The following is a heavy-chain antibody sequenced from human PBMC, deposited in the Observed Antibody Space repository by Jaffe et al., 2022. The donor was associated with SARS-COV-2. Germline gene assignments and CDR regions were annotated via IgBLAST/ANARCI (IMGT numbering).Heavy chain of an antibody. Sequence: QVQLQESGPGLVKPSETLSLTCTVSGGSISSYYWSWIRQPPGKGLEWIGYIYYSGSTNYNPSLKSRVTISVDTSKNQFSLKLSSVTAADTAVYYCARSGAPGIADFWGQGTLVTVSS. D-gene: IGHD6-13*01. J-gene: IGHJ4*02. CDR2: IYYSGST. V-gene: IGHV4-59*01. CDR1: GGSISSYY. CDR3: ARSGAPGIADF.